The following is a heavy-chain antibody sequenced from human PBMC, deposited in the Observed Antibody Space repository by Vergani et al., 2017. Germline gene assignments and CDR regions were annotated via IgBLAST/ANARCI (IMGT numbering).Heavy chain of an antibody. D-gene: IGHD3-22*01. CDR2: IYTSGST. Sequence: QVQLQQWGAGLLKPSETLSLTCAVYGGSFSSYYWSWIRQPAGKGLEWIGRIYTSGSTNYNPSLKSRVTMSVDTSKNQFSLKLSSVTAADTAVYYCARSYYYDSSGYYLDYWGQGTLVTVSS. J-gene: IGHJ4*02. CDR1: GGSFSSYY. CDR3: ARSYYYDSSGYYLDY. V-gene: IGHV4-59*10.